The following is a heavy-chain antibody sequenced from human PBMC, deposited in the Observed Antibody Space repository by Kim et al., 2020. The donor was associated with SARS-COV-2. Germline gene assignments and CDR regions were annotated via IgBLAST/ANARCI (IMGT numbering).Heavy chain of an antibody. CDR1: GYTFTSYA. V-gene: IGHV1-3*01. D-gene: IGHD3-10*01. CDR2: INAGNGNT. J-gene: IGHJ4*02. CDR3: ARAAGSGSYYNY. Sequence: ASVKVSCKASGYTFTSYAMHWVRQAPGQRLEWMGWINAGNGNTKYSQKFQGRVTITRDTSASTAYMELSSLRSENTAVYYCARAAGSGSYYNYWGQGTLVTVSS.